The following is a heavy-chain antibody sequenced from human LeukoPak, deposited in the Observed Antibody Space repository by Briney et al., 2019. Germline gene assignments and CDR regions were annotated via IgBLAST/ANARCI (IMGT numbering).Heavy chain of an antibody. CDR1: GFTFSNAW. D-gene: IGHD5-12*01. V-gene: IGHV3-15*01. CDR3: IQEGGYDLFDY. CDR2: IKSKTDGGTT. J-gene: IGHJ4*02. Sequence: PGGSLRLSCAASGFTFSNAWMSWVRQAPGKGLEWVGRIKSKTDGGTTDYAAPVKGRFTISRDDSKNTLYLQMNSLKTEDTAVYYCIQEGGYDLFDYWGQGTLVTVSS.